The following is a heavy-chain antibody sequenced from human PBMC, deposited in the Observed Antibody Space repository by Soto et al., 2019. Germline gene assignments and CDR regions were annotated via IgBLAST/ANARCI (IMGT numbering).Heavy chain of an antibody. CDR3: ARDFRLPHPFDY. CDR1: GFTFSSYS. Sequence: EVQLVESGGGLVKPGGSLRLSCAASGFTFSSYSMNWVRQARGKGLEWVSSISSSSSYIYYADSVKGRFTISRDNAKNSLYLQMNSLRAEDTVVYYCARDFRLPHPFDYWGQGTLVTVSS. V-gene: IGHV3-21*01. J-gene: IGHJ4*02. CDR2: ISSSSSYI. D-gene: IGHD2-21*01.